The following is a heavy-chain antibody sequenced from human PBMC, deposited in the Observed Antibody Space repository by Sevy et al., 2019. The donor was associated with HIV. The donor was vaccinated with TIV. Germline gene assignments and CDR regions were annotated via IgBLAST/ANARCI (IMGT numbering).Heavy chain of an antibody. CDR3: AKEGLRPYDSSSYYAGPDAFHI. V-gene: IGHV3-23*01. D-gene: IGHD3-22*01. CDR2: ISRSGGRT. J-gene: IGHJ3*02. Sequence: GGSLRLSCAASGFTFSSYGMSWVRQAPGKGLEWVSAISRSGGRTYYAHSVKGRFTISRDNSKNTLYLQMNSLRAEDTAVHYCAKEGLRPYDSSSYYAGPDAFHIWGQGTMVTVSS. CDR1: GFTFSSYG.